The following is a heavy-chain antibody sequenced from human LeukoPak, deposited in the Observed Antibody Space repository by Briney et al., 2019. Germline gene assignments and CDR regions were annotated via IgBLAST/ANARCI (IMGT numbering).Heavy chain of an antibody. J-gene: IGHJ5*02. CDR1: GGSISSYY. CDR2: IYYSGST. Sequence: SETLSLTCTVSGGSISSYYWSWIRQPPGKGLEWIGYIYYSGSTNYNPSLKSRVTISVDTSKNQFSLKLSSVTAADTAAYYCARGRIAVAGTGGHNWFDPWGQGTLVTVSS. D-gene: IGHD6-19*01. CDR3: ARGRIAVAGTGGHNWFDP. V-gene: IGHV4-59*01.